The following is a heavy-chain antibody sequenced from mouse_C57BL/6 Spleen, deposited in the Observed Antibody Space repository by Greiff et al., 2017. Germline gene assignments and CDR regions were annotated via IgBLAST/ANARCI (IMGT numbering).Heavy chain of an antibody. CDR2: IDPSDSYT. D-gene: IGHD1-1*01. V-gene: IGHV1-69*01. Sequence: QVQLQQPGAELVMPGASVKLSCKASGYTFTSYWMHWVKQRPGQGLAWIGEIDPSDSYTNYNQKFKGKSTLTVDKSSSTAYMQLSSLTSEDSAVYYCATSYYSSSYTFAYWGQGTLVTVSA. J-gene: IGHJ3*01. CDR3: ATSYYSSSYTFAY. CDR1: GYTFTSYW.